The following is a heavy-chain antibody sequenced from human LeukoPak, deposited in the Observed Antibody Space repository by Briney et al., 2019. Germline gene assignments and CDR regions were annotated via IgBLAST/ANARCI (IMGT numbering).Heavy chain of an antibody. CDR2: IYYSGNT. CDR1: SGSISSYY. Sequence: SETLSLTRTVSSGSISSYYWSWIRQPPGKGLEWIGYIYYSGNTNYNPSLKSRVTMSVDTSKNQFSLKLSSVTAADTAVYYCARDQGDILDYWGQGTLVTVSS. V-gene: IGHV4-59*01. CDR3: ARDQGDILDY. J-gene: IGHJ4*02. D-gene: IGHD2-21*02.